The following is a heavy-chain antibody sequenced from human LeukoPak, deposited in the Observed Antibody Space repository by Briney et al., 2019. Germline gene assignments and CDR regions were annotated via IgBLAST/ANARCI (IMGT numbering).Heavy chain of an antibody. D-gene: IGHD6-19*01. CDR2: INPKSAGT. J-gene: IGHJ6*02. Sequence: ASVKVSCKASEYTLTDHYVHWVRQAPGQGLEWMGRINPKSAGTTYTQKFQGRVTMTRDTAINLVYMELSRLTSDDTAVYYCAGEADTSDSRDHYGMDVWGEGTTVTVTS. V-gene: IGHV1-2*06. CDR1: EYTLTDHY. CDR3: AGEADTSDSRDHYGMDV.